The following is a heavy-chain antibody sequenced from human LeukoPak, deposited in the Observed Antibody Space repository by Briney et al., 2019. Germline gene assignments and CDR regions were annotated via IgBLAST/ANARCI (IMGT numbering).Heavy chain of an antibody. J-gene: IGHJ4*02. Sequence: GGSLRLSCAASGFKFSNHWMSWVRQAPGKGLEWVSSISSSSSYIYYADSVKGRFTISRDNAKNSLYLQMNSLRAEDTAVYYCARDNYGSNFDYWGQGTLVTVSS. D-gene: IGHD3-10*01. CDR3: ARDNYGSNFDY. CDR1: GFKFSNHW. V-gene: IGHV3-21*01. CDR2: ISSSSSYI.